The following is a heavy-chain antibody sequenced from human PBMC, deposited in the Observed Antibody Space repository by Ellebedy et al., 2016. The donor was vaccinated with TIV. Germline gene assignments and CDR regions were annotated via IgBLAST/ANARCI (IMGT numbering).Heavy chain of an antibody. V-gene: IGHV3-7*03. CDR2: INHDGSEK. D-gene: IGHD3-10*01. CDR1: GFTFSSYW. J-gene: IGHJ5*02. CDR3: VRNRASLGP. Sequence: GESLKISCTASGFTFSSYWMHWFRHAPGKGLEWVTSINHDGSEKNYVDSVKGRFTISRDNAKNSLFLQMNNLRAEDTAVYYCVRNRASLGPWGQGTLVTVSS.